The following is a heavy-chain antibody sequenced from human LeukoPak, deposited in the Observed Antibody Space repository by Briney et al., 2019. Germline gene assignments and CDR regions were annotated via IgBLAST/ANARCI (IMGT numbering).Heavy chain of an antibody. CDR3: AKDLVVGALDY. D-gene: IGHD1-26*01. Sequence: AGGSLRLSCAASGFTVSSNYMSWVRQAPGKGLEWVSSISGSGGSTYYADSVKGRFTISRDNSRNMLFLQMNSLRADDTAVYYCAKDLVVGALDYWGQGTLVTVSS. CDR2: ISGSGGST. V-gene: IGHV3-23*01. CDR1: GFTVSSNY. J-gene: IGHJ4*02.